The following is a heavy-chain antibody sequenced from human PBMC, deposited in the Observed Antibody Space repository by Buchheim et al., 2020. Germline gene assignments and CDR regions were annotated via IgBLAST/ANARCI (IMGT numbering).Heavy chain of an antibody. Sequence: EVQLVESGGGLVQPGGSLRLSCAASGFTFSSYAMSWVRQAPGKGLEWVSAISGSGGGTYYADSVKGRFTISRDNYKNPLYLQMNSLRAEDTAVYYCAKDKNVIVTTGPYYYYGMDVWGQGTT. D-gene: IGHD3-16*02. J-gene: IGHJ6*02. CDR3: AKDKNVIVTTGPYYYYGMDV. CDR2: ISGSGGGT. V-gene: IGHV3-23*04. CDR1: GFTFSSYA.